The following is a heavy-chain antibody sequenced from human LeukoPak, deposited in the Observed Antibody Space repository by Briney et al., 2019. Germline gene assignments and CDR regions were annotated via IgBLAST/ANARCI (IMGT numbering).Heavy chain of an antibody. D-gene: IGHD3-3*01. J-gene: IGHJ4*02. Sequence: GGSLRLPCAASGFTFSTYAMHWVRQAPGKGLEWVAVISYDGSNKYYADSVKGRFTISRDNSKNTLSLQMNSLRAEDTAAYYCARDHYGFWSGFFYWGQGTLVTVSS. V-gene: IGHV3-30*04. CDR2: ISYDGSNK. CDR1: GFTFSTYA. CDR3: ARDHYGFWSGFFY.